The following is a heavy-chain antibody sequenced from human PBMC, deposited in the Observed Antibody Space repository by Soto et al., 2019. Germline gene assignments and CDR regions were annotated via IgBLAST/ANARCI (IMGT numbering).Heavy chain of an antibody. Sequence: EVQLLESGGGLVQPGGSLRLSCAASGFTFSRYAMTWVRKAPGKGLAWVSAIASGGANTLYADSVKGRVTPSKDNSKNTLYLQMNSLRAEDTDVYYCAKHCYDHGRSKAAYDIWGQGTIVPVSS. J-gene: IGHJ3*02. V-gene: IGHV3-23*01. CDR3: AKHCYDHGRSKAAYDI. CDR2: IASGGANT. D-gene: IGHD3-22*01. CDR1: GFTFSRYA.